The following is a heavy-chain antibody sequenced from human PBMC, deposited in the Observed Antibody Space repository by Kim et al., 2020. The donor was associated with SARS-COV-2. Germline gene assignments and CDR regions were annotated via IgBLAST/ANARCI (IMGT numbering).Heavy chain of an antibody. V-gene: IGHV4-34*01. CDR1: GGSFSGYY. D-gene: IGHD2-2*01. CDR3: ARAIVVVPVWGFNYYYGMDV. CDR2: INHSGST. Sequence: SETLSLTCAVYGGSFSGYYWSWIRQPPGKGLEWIGEINHSGSTNYNPSLKSRVTISVDTSKNQFSLKLSSVTAADTAVYYCARAIVVVPVWGFNYYYGMDVWGQGTTVTVSS. J-gene: IGHJ6*02.